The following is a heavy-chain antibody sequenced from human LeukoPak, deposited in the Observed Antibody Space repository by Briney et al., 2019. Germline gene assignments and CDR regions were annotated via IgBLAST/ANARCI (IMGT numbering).Heavy chain of an antibody. CDR1: GFTVSSNY. J-gene: IGHJ5*02. CDR2: IYSGGST. V-gene: IGHV3-53*01. D-gene: IGHD6-19*01. CDR3: ASDSSGWYRWFDP. Sequence: GGSLRLSCAASGFTVSSNYMSWVRQAPGKGLEWVSVIYSGGSTYYADSVKGRFTISRDNSKNTLYLQMNSLRAEDTAIYYCASDSSGWYRWFDPWGQGTLVTVSS.